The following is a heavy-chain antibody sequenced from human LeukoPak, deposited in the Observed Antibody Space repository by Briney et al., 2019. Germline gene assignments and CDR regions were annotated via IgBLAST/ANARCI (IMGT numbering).Heavy chain of an antibody. Sequence: GGSLRLSCAASGFTFSDHYMDWVRQAPGKGLEWVGRTRNKANSYTTEYAASVKGRFTISRDDSKNSLYLQMNSLKTEDTAVYYCARVRTPNDAFDIWGQGTMVTVSS. CDR1: GFTFSDHY. D-gene: IGHD2-2*01. CDR3: ARVRTPNDAFDI. V-gene: IGHV3-72*01. CDR2: TRNKANSYTT. J-gene: IGHJ3*02.